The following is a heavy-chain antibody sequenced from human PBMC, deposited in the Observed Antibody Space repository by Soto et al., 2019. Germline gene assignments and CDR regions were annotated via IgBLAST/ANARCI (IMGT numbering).Heavy chain of an antibody. CDR1: GFTFSSYG. Sequence: GGSLRLSCAASGFTFSSYGMHWVRQAPGKGLEWVAVISYDGSNKYYADSVKGRFTISRDNSKNTLYLQMNSLRAEDTAVYYCAKDSGERYGMDVWGQGTTVTVSS. V-gene: IGHV3-30*18. D-gene: IGHD7-27*01. CDR3: AKDSGERYGMDV. CDR2: ISYDGSNK. J-gene: IGHJ6*02.